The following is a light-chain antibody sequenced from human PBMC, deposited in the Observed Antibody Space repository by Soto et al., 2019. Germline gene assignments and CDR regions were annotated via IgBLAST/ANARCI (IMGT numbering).Light chain of an antibody. V-gene: IGLV1-51*01. CDR3: GVWDGSLSAGV. CDR2: DND. J-gene: IGLJ2*01. CDR1: RSNMGRNT. Sequence: QSVLTQPPSASGTPGQSVTISCSGSRSNMGRNTVTWYQQLPGTAPKLLIFDNDRRPSGIPDRFSASKSGSSATLGITGLQAGDEADYFCGVWDGSLSAGVFGGGTKLTVL.